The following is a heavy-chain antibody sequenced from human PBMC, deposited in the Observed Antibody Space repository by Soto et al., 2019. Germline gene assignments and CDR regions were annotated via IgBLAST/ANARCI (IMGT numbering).Heavy chain of an antibody. Sequence: SVKVSCKASGVTFNRQDMRWVRQAPGQGLEWMGGIIPMFGTPHYAEKFQDRVTITADESTGTAYLELSSLTSEDTAVYYCAKSEGRDGYRFDYWGPGTLVTVSS. D-gene: IGHD5-12*01. CDR3: AKSEGRDGYRFDY. CDR2: IIPMFGTP. J-gene: IGHJ4*02. V-gene: IGHV1-69*13. CDR1: GVTFNRQD.